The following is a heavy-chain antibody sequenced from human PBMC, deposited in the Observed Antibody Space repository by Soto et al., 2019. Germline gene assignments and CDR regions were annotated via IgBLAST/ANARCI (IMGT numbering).Heavy chain of an antibody. CDR2: ITTSGSDM. Sequence: PGVALRLCCAGSGFPFSTYGMNWVRQAPGKGLEWIARITTSGSDMNYADSGKGRFTMSSDSAKSSVFLQTNSLRAEDRAIYYCARERFIYDIHGQEDWGQGT. V-gene: IGHV3-48*03. CDR1: GFPFSTYG. CDR3: ARERFIYDIHGQED. J-gene: IGHJ4*02. D-gene: IGHD2-8*01.